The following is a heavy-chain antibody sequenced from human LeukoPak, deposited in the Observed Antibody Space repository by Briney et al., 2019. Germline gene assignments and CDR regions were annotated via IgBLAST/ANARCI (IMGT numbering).Heavy chain of an antibody. V-gene: IGHV5-51*01. CDR1: GYSFTSYW. D-gene: IGHD3-9*01. CDR2: IYPGDSDT. CDR3: ARMGYDILTGYRGFDP. Sequence: GESLKISCKGSGYSFTSYWIGWVRQMPGKGLEWMGIIYPGDSDTRYSPSFQGQVTISADKSISTAYLRWSSLKASDTAMYYCARMGYDILTGYRGFDPWGQGTLVTVSS. J-gene: IGHJ5*02.